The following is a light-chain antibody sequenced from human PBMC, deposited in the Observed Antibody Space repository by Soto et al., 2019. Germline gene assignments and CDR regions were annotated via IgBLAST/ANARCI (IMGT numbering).Light chain of an antibody. CDR3: CSYAGSSTFV. J-gene: IGLJ1*01. Sequence: QSALTQPASVSGSPGQSITISCTGTSSDIGAFTSVSWYQQHPGKAPKLIIYDIIHRPSGVSDRFSGSKSVNTASLTVSGLQPEDEANYYCCSYAGSSTFVFGTGTKLTVL. CDR2: DII. V-gene: IGLV2-14*03. CDR1: SSDIGAFTS.